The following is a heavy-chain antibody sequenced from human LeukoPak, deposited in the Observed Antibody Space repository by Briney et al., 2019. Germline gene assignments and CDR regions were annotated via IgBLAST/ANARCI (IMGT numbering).Heavy chain of an antibody. J-gene: IGHJ4*02. V-gene: IGHV3-23*01. CDR3: ARDPSGSSSGWYHFDY. CDR1: GFTFSNYA. D-gene: IGHD6-19*01. CDR2: ISVSGATT. Sequence: GGSLRLSCAASGFTFSNYAMSWVRQTPGKGLDWVSGISVSGATTYYANSVKGRFTISRDNSKNTLNLQLNSLRAEDTAVYYCARDPSGSSSGWYHFDYWGQGSLVTVSS.